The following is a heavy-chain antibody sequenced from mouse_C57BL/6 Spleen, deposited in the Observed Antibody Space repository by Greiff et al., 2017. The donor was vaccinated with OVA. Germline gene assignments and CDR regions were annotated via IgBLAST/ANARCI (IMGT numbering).Heavy chain of an antibody. CDR2: INPGSGGT. V-gene: IGHV1-54*01. CDR3: ARTDLGYGRSYLYAMDY. Sequence: QVQLQQSGAELVRPGTSVKVSCKASGYAFTNYLIEWVKQRPGQGLEWIGVINPGSGGTNYNEKFKGKATLTADKSSSTAYMQLSSLTSEDSAVYFCARTDLGYGRSYLYAMDYWGQGTSVTVSS. J-gene: IGHJ4*01. D-gene: IGHD1-1*01. CDR1: GYAFTNYL.